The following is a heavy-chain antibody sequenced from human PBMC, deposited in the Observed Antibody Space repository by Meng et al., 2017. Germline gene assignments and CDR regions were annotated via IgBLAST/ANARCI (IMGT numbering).Heavy chain of an antibody. V-gene: IGHV1-18*01. CDR2: INAYNGYT. CDR1: AHTRSMDG. Sequence: GEVVKSGAEVKKLGASVKVSCTVSAHTRSMDGFAWVRQAPGKGLEWRGWINAYNGYTDYAQKFLGRVTLTTDTSTNTGYMELRSLTSDDTAVYYCATRGNPYLDCWGQGTLVTVSS. J-gene: IGHJ4*02. CDR3: ATRGNPYLDC.